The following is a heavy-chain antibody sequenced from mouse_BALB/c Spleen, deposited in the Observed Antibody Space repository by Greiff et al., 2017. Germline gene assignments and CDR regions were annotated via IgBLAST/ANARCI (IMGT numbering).Heavy chain of an antibody. CDR2: INPSNGGT. CDR3: TRAPYYYAMDY. J-gene: IGHJ4*01. CDR1: GYTFTSYY. Sequence: QVQLQQSGAELVKPGASVKLSCKPSGYTFTSYYMYWVKQRPGQGLEWIGEINPSNGGTNFNEKFKSKATLTVDKSSSTAYMQLSSLTSEDSAVYYCTRAPYYYAMDYWGQGTSVTVSS. V-gene: IGHV1S81*02.